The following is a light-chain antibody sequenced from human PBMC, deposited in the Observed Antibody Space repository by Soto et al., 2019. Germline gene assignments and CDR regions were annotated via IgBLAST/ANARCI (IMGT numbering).Light chain of an antibody. CDR3: QYLNSYPIT. Sequence: DIQMTQSPSSLSASVGDRVTITCRASQGISSGLAWYQQKPGKAPELLIYAASTLQSGVPSRFSGSGSGTDFTLTISSLQPEDFATYYCQYLNSYPITFGQGTRLEIK. V-gene: IGKV1-9*01. J-gene: IGKJ5*01. CDR2: AAS. CDR1: QGISSG.